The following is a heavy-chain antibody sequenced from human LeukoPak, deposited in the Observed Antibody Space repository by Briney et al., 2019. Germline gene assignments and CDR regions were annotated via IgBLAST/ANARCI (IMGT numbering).Heavy chain of an antibody. D-gene: IGHD6-13*01. CDR2: ISGSGGST. Sequence: GGSLRLSCAASAFTFSSYAMSWVRQAPGKGLEWVSAISGSGGSTYYADSVKGRFTISRDNSKNTLYLQMNSLRATDTALSDCAKALSSSWFNWFDPWGQGTLVTVSS. V-gene: IGHV3-23*01. CDR1: AFTFSSYA. J-gene: IGHJ5*02. CDR3: AKALSSSWFNWFDP.